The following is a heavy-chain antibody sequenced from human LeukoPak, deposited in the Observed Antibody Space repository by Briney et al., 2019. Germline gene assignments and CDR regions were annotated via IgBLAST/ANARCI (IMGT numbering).Heavy chain of an antibody. CDR2: ISRSSSYI. V-gene: IGHV3-21*01. J-gene: IGHJ4*02. CDR3: ARVRGGGGGSFYFDY. Sequence: PGGSLRLSRAASGFTFSSYNMNWVRQAPGKGLEWVSSISRSSSYIYYADSLKGRFTISRDNAKNSLYLQMNSLRAEDTAVYYCARVRGGGGGSFYFDYWGQGTLVTVSS. CDR1: GFTFSSYN. D-gene: IGHD1-26*01.